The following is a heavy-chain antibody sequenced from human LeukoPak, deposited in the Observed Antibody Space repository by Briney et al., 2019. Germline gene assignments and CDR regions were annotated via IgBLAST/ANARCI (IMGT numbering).Heavy chain of an antibody. Sequence: GGPLRLSCAASGFTFSSYGMHWVRQAPGKGLEWVAVISYDGSNKYYADSVKGRFAISRDNSKNTLYLQMNSLRAEDTAVYYCAKLDNAEQQRPFDYWGQGTLVTVSS. CDR1: GFTFSSYG. D-gene: IGHD6-13*01. CDR2: ISYDGSNK. J-gene: IGHJ4*02. V-gene: IGHV3-30*18. CDR3: AKLDNAEQQRPFDY.